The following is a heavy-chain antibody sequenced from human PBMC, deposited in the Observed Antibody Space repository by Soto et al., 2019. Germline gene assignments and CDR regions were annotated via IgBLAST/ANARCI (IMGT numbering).Heavy chain of an antibody. J-gene: IGHJ5*02. CDR2: INHSGST. Sequence: SETLSLTCAVYGGSFSGYYWSWIRQPPGKGLEWIGEINHSGSTNYNPSLKSRVTISVDTSKNQFSLKLSSVTAADTAVYYCARSGYYGSGSYYPTPPNWFDPWGQGTLVTVSS. D-gene: IGHD3-10*01. V-gene: IGHV4-34*01. CDR3: ARSGYYGSGSYYPTPPNWFDP. CDR1: GGSFSGYY.